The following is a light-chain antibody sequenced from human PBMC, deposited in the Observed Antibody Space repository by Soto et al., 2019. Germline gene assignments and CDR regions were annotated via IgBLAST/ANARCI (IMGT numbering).Light chain of an antibody. V-gene: IGKV3-11*01. CDR2: DAS. CDR1: QGVRSDY. J-gene: IGKJ5*01. Sequence: EIVLTQSPGTLSLSPGERATPSCRASQGVRSDYLAWHQQKPGQAPRLLIYDASNRATGIPARFSGSGSGTDFTLTISSLEPEDFAVYYCQQRSNWPLTFGQGTRLEI. CDR3: QQRSNWPLT.